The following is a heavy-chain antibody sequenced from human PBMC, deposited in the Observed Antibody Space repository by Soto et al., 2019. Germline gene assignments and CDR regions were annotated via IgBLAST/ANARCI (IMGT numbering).Heavy chain of an antibody. J-gene: IGHJ6*02. CDR3: ARLDTAMVTHYYYGMDV. CDR2: IYPGDSDT. CDR1: GDSFTSYW. Sequence: ESLKISFKGSGDSFTSYWIGWVRQIPGKGLEWMGIIYPGDSDTRYSPSFQGQVTISADKSISTAYLQWSSLKASDTAMYYCARLDTAMVTHYYYGMDVWGQGTTVTVSS. V-gene: IGHV5-51*01. D-gene: IGHD5-18*01.